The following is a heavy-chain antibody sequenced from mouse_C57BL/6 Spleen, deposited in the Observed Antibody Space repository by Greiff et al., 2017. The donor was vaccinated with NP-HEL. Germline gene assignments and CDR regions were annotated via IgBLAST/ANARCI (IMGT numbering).Heavy chain of an antibody. CDR1: GYTFTDYE. V-gene: IGHV1-15*01. CDR2: IDPETGGT. D-gene: IGHD2-4*01. Sequence: QVQLKESGAELVRPGASVTLSCKASGYTFTDYEMHWVKQTPVHGLEWIGAIDPETGGTAYNQKFKGKAILTADKSSSTAYMELRSLTSEDSAVYYCTRSRDYDPFYYAMDYWGQGTSVTVSS. CDR3: TRSRDYDPFYYAMDY. J-gene: IGHJ4*01.